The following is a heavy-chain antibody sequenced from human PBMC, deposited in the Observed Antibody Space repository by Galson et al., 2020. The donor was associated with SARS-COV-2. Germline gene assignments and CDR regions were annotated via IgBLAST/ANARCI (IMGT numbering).Heavy chain of an antibody. CDR2: IKSKAISYAT. J-gene: IGHJ5*02. CDR1: GLTFSGSA. V-gene: IGHV3-73*01. D-gene: IGHD2-2*01. Sequence: GGSLRLSCAASGLTFSGSAMHWVRQATGKRLEWVGRIKSKAISYATAYAASVKGRFTMSRDDSKNTAYLQMNSLKTEDTAVYYCTIGYCSSTTCYPRFDPWGQGTLVTVSS. CDR3: TIGYCSSTTCYPRFDP.